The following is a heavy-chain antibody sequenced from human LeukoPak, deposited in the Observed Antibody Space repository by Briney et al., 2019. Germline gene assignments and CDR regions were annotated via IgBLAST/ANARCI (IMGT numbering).Heavy chain of an antibody. D-gene: IGHD6-13*01. V-gene: IGHV4-59*08. J-gene: IGHJ3*02. CDR1: GGSISRYY. Sequence: PSETLSLTCTVSGGSISRYYWSWIRQPPGKGLEWIVYIYYSGSTNYNPSLKSRVTISVDTSKNQLSLKLNSVTAAGTAVYYCARRLGAGYSSSGDDSFDIWGQGTMVTVSP. CDR2: IYYSGST. CDR3: ARRLGAGYSSSGDDSFDI.